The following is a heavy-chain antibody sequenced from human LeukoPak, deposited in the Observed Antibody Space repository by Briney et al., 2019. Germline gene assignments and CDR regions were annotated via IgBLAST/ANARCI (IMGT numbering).Heavy chain of an antibody. CDR3: ARDHGSAYYRAPRH. D-gene: IGHD3-10*01. Sequence: GASVTVSCKASGYIFTNYYMHWVRQAPGPGLEWMGTINPSGGSTTYAQKFRGRVTMTRDTSTSTVYMELSSLRSEDTAVYYCARDHGSAYYRAPRHWGQGTLVTVSS. J-gene: IGHJ4*02. CDR2: INPSGGST. CDR1: GYIFTNYY. V-gene: IGHV1-46*01.